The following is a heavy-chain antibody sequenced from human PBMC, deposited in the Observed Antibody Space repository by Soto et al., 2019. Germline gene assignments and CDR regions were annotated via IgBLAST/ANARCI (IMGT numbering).Heavy chain of an antibody. J-gene: IGHJ4*02. D-gene: IGHD6-6*01. CDR1: GVSFSGYY. CDR3: ARTSRFDY. Sequence: QVLLQQWGAGLLKPSETLSLTCAVYGVSFSGYYWSWVRQPPGKGLEWIGEINHSGSTNYNPSLKSRVTMSVDTSKNQFSLKLSSVTAADTAMYYCARTSRFDYWGQGTLVTVSS. CDR2: INHSGST. V-gene: IGHV4-34*01.